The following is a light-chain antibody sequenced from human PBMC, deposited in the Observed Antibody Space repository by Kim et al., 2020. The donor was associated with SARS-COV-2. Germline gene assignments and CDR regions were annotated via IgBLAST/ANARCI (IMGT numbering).Light chain of an antibody. CDR1: SSNIGAGYD. V-gene: IGLV1-40*01. CDR2: GNS. CDR3: QSYDNSLSGYV. Sequence: QSVLTQPPSVSGAPGQMVTISCTGSSSNIGAGYDVHWYQQLPGTAAKLLIYGNSNRPSGVPDRFSGSKSGTSASMAITGLQAEDETDYYCQSYDNSLSGYVFGTGTKVTVL. J-gene: IGLJ1*01.